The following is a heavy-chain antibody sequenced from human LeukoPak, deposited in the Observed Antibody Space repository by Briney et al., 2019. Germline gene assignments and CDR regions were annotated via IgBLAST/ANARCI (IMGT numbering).Heavy chain of an antibody. CDR1: GGSISSYY. D-gene: IGHD2-2*01. CDR2: IYYSGST. J-gene: IGHJ5*02. Sequence: SETLSLTCTVSGGSISSYYWSWIRQPPGKGLEWIGYIYYSGSTNYNPSLKSRVTISVDTSKNQFSLKLSSVTAADTAVYYCARDFGVVPAAMFGNWFDPWGQGTLVTVSS. CDR3: ARDFGVVPAAMFGNWFDP. V-gene: IGHV4-59*12.